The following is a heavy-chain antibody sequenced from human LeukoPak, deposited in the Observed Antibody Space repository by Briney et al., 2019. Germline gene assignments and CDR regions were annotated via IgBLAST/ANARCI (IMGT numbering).Heavy chain of an antibody. CDR1: GFTFSSYG. Sequence: QPGRSLRLSCAASGFTFSSYGMHWVRQAPGKGLEWVAVIWYDGSNKYYADSVKGRFTISRDNSKNTLYLQMNSLRAEDTAVYYCASDFLEWLLPGVPYYYYGMDVWGQGTTVTVSS. CDR3: ASDFLEWLLPGVPYYYYGMDV. D-gene: IGHD3-3*01. CDR2: IWYDGSNK. V-gene: IGHV3-33*01. J-gene: IGHJ6*02.